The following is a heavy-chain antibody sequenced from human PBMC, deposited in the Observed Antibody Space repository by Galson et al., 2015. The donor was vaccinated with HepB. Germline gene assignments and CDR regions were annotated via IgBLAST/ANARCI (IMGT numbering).Heavy chain of an antibody. Sequence: SCKASGGTFSSYAISWVRQAPGQGLEWMGRIIPILGIANYAQKFQGRVTITADKSTSTAYMELSSLRSEDTAVYYCARDLVLEQQLVKNFDYWGQGTLVTVSS. D-gene: IGHD6-13*01. CDR1: GGTFSSYA. CDR3: ARDLVLEQQLVKNFDY. CDR2: IIPILGIA. J-gene: IGHJ4*02. V-gene: IGHV1-69*04.